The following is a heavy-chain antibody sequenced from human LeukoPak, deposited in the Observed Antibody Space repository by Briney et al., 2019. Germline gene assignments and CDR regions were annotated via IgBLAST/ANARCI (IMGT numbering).Heavy chain of an antibody. Sequence: PGGSLRLSCAASGFTFSSYSMNWVRQAPGKGLEWVSYISSSSSTIYYADSVKGRFTISRDNAKNSLYLQMNSLRAEDTAVYYCARVGPYRVGAPGYYFDYWGQGTLVTVSS. CDR3: ARVGPYRVGAPGYYFDY. D-gene: IGHD1-26*01. J-gene: IGHJ4*02. V-gene: IGHV3-48*04. CDR1: GFTFSSYS. CDR2: ISSSSSTI.